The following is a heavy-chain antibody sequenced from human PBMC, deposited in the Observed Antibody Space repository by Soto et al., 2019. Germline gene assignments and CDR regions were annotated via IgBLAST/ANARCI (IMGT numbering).Heavy chain of an antibody. CDR1: GFSVNTYA. CDR2: TGISGRTT. CDR3: ATVHNTSRSFDY. D-gene: IGHD1-20*01. J-gene: IGHJ4*02. V-gene: IGHV3-23*01. Sequence: GGSLRLSCAASGFSVNTYAMSWVRQAPGKGLEWVSTTGISGRTTYYADSVKGRFTVSRDDSKNTLDLQMSSLRDEDTAVYYCATVHNTSRSFDYWGQGTLVTVSS.